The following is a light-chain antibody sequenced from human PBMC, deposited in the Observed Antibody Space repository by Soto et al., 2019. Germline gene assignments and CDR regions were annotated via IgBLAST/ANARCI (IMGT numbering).Light chain of an antibody. J-gene: IGLJ3*02. V-gene: IGLV1-44*01. CDR2: NNN. CDR1: SSNIGRNT. CDR3: ATWDDGLNAWV. Sequence: QSVLTQPPSASGTPGQRVTISCSGSSSNIGRNTVTWYQQVPGTAPKLLISNNNQRPSGVPDRFSASKSGTSASLAISGLPSEDGTDYHCATWDDGLNAWVFGGGTKLTVL.